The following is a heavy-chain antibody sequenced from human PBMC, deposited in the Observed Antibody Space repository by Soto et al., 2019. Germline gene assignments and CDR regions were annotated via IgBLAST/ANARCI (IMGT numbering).Heavy chain of an antibody. V-gene: IGHV3-43*01. CDR3: ARHSCSGASCSSPYYYYYGMDV. D-gene: IGHD2-15*01. CDR1: GFTFDDYT. J-gene: IGHJ6*02. CDR2: ISWDGGST. Sequence: PGGSLRLSCAASGFTFDDYTMHWVRQAPGKGLEWVSLISWDGGSTYYADSVKGRFTISRDNSKNSLYLQMNSLRTEDTALYYCARHSCSGASCSSPYYYYYGMDVWGQGTAVTVSS.